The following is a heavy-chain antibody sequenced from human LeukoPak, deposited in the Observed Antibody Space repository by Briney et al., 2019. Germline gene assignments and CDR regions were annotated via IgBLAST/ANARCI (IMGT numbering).Heavy chain of an antibody. D-gene: IGHD6-25*01. CDR3: ARVRGLGPLIDY. J-gene: IGHJ4*02. Sequence: PPETLSLTCTVFGGSISSYYWSWIRQPPGKGLEWIGYIYYSGSTNYNPSLKSRATISVDTSKNQFSLKLSSVTAADTAVYYCARVRGLGPLIDYWGQGTLVTVSS. V-gene: IGHV4-59*13. CDR2: IYYSGST. CDR1: GGSISSYY.